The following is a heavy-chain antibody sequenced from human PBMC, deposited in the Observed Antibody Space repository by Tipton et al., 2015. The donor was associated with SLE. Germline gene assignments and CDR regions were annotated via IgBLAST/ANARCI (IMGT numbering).Heavy chain of an antibody. D-gene: IGHD6-13*01. Sequence: TLSLTCTVSGGSISSGGYYWSWIRQHPGKGLEWIGYIYYSGSTYYNPSLKSRVTMSVDTSKNQFSLKLSSVTAADTAVYYCARPSLESSSWYGYWGQGTLVTVSS. J-gene: IGHJ4*02. CDR2: IYYSGST. CDR1: GGSISSGGYY. CDR3: ARPSLESSSWYGY. V-gene: IGHV4-31*03.